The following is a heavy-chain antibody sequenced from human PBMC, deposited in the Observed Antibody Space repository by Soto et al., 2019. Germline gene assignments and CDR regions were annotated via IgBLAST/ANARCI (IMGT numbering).Heavy chain of an antibody. Sequence: GGSLRLSCAASGFTVSSNYMSWVRQAPGKGLEWVSVIYSGGSTYYADSVKGRFTISRDNSKNTLYLQMNSLRAEDTAVYYCARCGGLVKGNYYYYGMDVWGQGTTVTVSS. V-gene: IGHV3-53*01. CDR2: IYSGGST. CDR1: GFTVSSNY. D-gene: IGHD3-10*01. CDR3: ARCGGLVKGNYYYYGMDV. J-gene: IGHJ6*02.